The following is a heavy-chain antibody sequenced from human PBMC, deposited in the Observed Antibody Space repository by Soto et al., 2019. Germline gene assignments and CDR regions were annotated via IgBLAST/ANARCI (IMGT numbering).Heavy chain of an antibody. Sequence: SVKVSCKASGGTFSSYAISWVRQAPGQGLEWMGGIIPIFGTANYAQKFQGRVTITADKSTSTAYMELSSLRSEDTAVYYCARVEVSTIFGVVNPNFYYYYGMDVWGQGTTVTVSS. CDR1: GGTFSSYA. V-gene: IGHV1-69*06. CDR2: IIPIFGTA. D-gene: IGHD3-3*01. CDR3: ARVEVSTIFGVVNPNFYYYYGMDV. J-gene: IGHJ6*02.